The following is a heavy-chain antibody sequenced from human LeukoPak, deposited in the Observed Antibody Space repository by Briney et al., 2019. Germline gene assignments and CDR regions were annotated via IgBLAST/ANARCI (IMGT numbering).Heavy chain of an antibody. CDR1: GGSISSSSYY. D-gene: IGHD1-26*01. CDR3: ATIGPSYYYYYMDV. J-gene: IGHJ6*03. CDR2: IYYSGST. V-gene: IGHV4-39*07. Sequence: SETLSLTCTVSGGSISSSSYYWGWIRQPPGKGLEWIGSIYYSGSTYYNPSLKSRVTISVDKSKNQFSLKLSSVTAADTAVYYCATIGPSYYYYYMDVWGKGTTVTVSS.